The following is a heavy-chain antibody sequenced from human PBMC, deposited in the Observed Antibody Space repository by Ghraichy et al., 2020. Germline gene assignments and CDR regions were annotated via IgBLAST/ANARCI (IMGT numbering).Heavy chain of an antibody. Sequence: SVKVSCMASGGTFSGHSVNWVRQAPGQGLEWMGGIIPFFGPVNYAQKFQGRVTITADGSTTTAYMELSSLRSDDTAVYYCARAPGMVVAQGYMDVWGKGTTVIVSS. CDR1: GGTFSGHS. J-gene: IGHJ6*04. CDR2: IIPFFGPV. CDR3: ARAPGMVVAQGYMDV. D-gene: IGHD1-26*01. V-gene: IGHV1-69*13.